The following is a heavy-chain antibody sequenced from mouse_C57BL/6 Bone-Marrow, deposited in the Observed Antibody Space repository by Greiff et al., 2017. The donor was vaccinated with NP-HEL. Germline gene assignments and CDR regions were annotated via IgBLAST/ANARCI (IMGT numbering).Heavy chain of an antibody. D-gene: IGHD1-1*01. V-gene: IGHV1-42*01. CDR3: ARRIYYYGSSLFAY. Sequence: VQLQQSGPELVKPGASVKISCKASGYSFTGYYMNWVKQSPEKSLEWIGEINPSTGGTTYNQKFKAKATLTVDKSSSTAYMQLKSLTSEDSAVYYCARRIYYYGSSLFAYWGQGTLVTVSA. CDR2: INPSTGGT. CDR1: GYSFTGYY. J-gene: IGHJ3*01.